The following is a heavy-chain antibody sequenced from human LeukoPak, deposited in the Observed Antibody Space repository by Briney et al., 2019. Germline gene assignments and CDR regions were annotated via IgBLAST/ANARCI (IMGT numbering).Heavy chain of an antibody. CDR1: GGSISSSSYY. V-gene: IGHV4-39*07. CDR2: IYTSGST. D-gene: IGHD4-11*01. Sequence: SETLSLTCTVSGGSISSSSYYWGWIRQPPGKGLEWIGRIYTSGSTNYNPSLKSRVTMSVDTSKNQFSLRLSSVTAADTAVYYCARETTVTTTYYYYYYMDVWGKGTTVTVSS. J-gene: IGHJ6*03. CDR3: ARETTVTTTYYYYYYMDV.